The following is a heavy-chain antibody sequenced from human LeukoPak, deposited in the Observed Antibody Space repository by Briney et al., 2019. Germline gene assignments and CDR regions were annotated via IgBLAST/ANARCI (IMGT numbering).Heavy chain of an antibody. V-gene: IGHV4-39*07. J-gene: IGHJ3*02. CDR1: GGSISSSTYY. CDR3: ARDFKVDGSSGYYAFDI. CDR2: IYYYYSGGT. D-gene: IGHD3-22*01. Sequence: SETLSLTCTVSGGSISSSTYYWGCIRQPPGKGLEWIGSIYYYYSGGTYYNPSLKSRVTISVDTSKNQFSLKMSSVTAADTAVYYCARDFKVDGSSGYYAFDIWGQGTMVTVSS.